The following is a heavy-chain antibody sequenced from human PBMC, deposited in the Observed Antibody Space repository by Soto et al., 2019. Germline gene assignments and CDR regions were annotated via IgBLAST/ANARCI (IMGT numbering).Heavy chain of an antibody. D-gene: IGHD3-22*01. J-gene: IGHJ6*02. CDR3: ATTYYYDGSYYSSPYDMDV. CDR2: IHPSDSYT. Sequence: GESLKISCKGSGYNFSNYWITWVRQMPGKGLERMGRIHPSDSYTNYSPSFQGHVTISADKSISTAYLQWSSLKASDTALYYCATTYYYDGSYYSSPYDMDVWGQGTTVTVSS. CDR1: GYNFSNYW. V-gene: IGHV5-10-1*01.